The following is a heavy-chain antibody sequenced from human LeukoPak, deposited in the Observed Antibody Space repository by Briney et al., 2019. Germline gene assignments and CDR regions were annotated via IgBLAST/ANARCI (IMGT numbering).Heavy chain of an antibody. CDR3: ARVRGGTPDY. J-gene: IGHJ4*02. CDR1: GGSISSSSYY. V-gene: IGHV4-39*07. Sequence: SETLSLTCTVSGGSISSSSYYWGWIRQPPGKGLEWIGSIYYSGSTYYNPSLKSRVTISVDTSKNQFSLKLSSVTAADTAVYYCARVRGGTPDYWGQGTLVTVSS. D-gene: IGHD1-1*01. CDR2: IYYSGST.